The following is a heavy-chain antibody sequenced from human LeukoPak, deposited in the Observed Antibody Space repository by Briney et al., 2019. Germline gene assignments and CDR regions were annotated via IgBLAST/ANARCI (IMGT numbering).Heavy chain of an antibody. CDR3: ARDLYYYYGMDV. Sequence: GGSLRLSCAASGFTFSSYAMSWVRQAPGKGLEWVSAISGSGGSTYYADSVKGRFTISRDNSKDTLYLQMNSLRAEDTAVYYCARDLYYYYGMDVWGQGTTVAVSS. CDR1: GFTFSSYA. CDR2: ISGSGGST. V-gene: IGHV3-23*01. D-gene: IGHD3/OR15-3a*01. J-gene: IGHJ6*02.